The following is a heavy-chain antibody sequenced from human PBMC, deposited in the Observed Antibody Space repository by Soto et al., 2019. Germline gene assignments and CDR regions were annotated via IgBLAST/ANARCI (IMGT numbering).Heavy chain of an antibody. D-gene: IGHD6-13*01. CDR2: MNPNSGNT. V-gene: IGHV1-8*01. J-gene: IGHJ5*02. CDR3: ARERSAAGTGWFDP. CDR1: GYTFTSYD. Sequence: QVQLVQSGAEVKKPGASVKVSCKASGYTFTSYDINWVRQATGQGLEWMGWMNPNSGNTGYAQEFQGRVSMTRNTSISTAYMELSSWRSEDTAVYYCARERSAAGTGWFDPWGQGTLVTVSS.